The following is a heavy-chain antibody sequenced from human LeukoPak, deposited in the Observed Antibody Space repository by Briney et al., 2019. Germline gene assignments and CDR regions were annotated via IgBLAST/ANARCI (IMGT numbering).Heavy chain of an antibody. CDR3: AVEGFDI. CDR2: ISNSGGIS. CDR1: GFTVSSSY. D-gene: IGHD1-1*01. J-gene: IGHJ3*02. V-gene: IGHV3-53*01. Sequence: GGSLRLSCAASGFTVSSSYMTWVRQAPGKGLEWVSIISNSGGISVYADSVKGRFTISRDNSKNTLYLQMSSLRAEDTAVYYCAVEGFDIWGHGTMVTVSS.